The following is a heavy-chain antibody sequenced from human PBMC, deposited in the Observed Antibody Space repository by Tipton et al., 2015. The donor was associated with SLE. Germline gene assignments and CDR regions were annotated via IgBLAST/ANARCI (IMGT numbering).Heavy chain of an antibody. CDR1: GFTFSSYA. J-gene: IGHJ5*02. CDR3: AKDHIVVVVAARRWFDP. CDR2: ISGSGGST. Sequence: SLRLSCAASGFTFSSYAMSWVRQAPGKGLGWVSAISGSGGSTYYAGSVKGRFTISRDKSKNTLYLQMNSLRAEDTAVYYCAKDHIVVVVAARRWFDPWGQGTLVTVSS. D-gene: IGHD2-15*01. V-gene: IGHV3-23*01.